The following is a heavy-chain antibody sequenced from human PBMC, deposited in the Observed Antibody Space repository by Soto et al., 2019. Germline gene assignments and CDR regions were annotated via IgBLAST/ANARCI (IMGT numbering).Heavy chain of an antibody. CDR1: GFTFSAYW. Sequence: EVQLVESGGGLVQPGRSLRLSCAASGFTFSAYWTSWARQAPGKGLEWVADINEDGSDQFYMDSVRGRFTISRDNAKNSFYLQMNGLRADDTAVYYCARGGRSDTRYQYFDYWGQGTLLTDSS. V-gene: IGHV3-7*01. D-gene: IGHD2-2*01. CDR2: INEDGSDQ. J-gene: IGHJ4*02. CDR3: ARGGRSDTRYQYFDY.